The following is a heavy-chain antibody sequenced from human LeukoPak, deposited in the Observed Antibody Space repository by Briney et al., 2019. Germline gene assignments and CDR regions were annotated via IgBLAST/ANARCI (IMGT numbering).Heavy chain of an antibody. CDR1: GFTFSSYA. D-gene: IGHD6-19*01. V-gene: IGHV3-64D*09. CDR2: ISSNGGST. Sequence: GGSLRLSCSASGFTFSSYAMYWVRQAPGKGLEYVSGISSNGGSTYCADSVKGRFTISRDNSKNTLYLQMSSLRAEDTAVYYCVKITSSSGGDYWGQGTLVTVSS. CDR3: VKITSSSGGDY. J-gene: IGHJ4*02.